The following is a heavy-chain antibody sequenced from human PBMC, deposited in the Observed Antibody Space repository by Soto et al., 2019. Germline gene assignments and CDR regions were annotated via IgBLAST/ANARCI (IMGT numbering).Heavy chain of an antibody. CDR2: INPNSGGT. CDR3: ARVRSRSHDAFDI. CDR1: GYTFTGYY. Sequence: ASVKVSCKASGYTFTGYYMHWVRQAPGQGLEWMGWINPNSGGTSYAQKFQGWVTMTRDTSISTAYMELSRLRSDDTAVYYCARVRSRSHDAFDIWGQGTMVTVSS. V-gene: IGHV1-2*04. J-gene: IGHJ3*02.